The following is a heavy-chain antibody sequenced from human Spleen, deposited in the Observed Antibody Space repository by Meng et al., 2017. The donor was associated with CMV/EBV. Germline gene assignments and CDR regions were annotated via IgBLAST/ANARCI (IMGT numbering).Heavy chain of an antibody. J-gene: IGHJ3*01. CDR2: INPSGGST. Sequence: ASVKVSCKASGYTFTSYYMHWVRQAPGQGLEWMGIINPSGGSTSYAQKFQGRVTMTRDTSTSTVYMELSRLRSEDTAVYYCAREFHLPRSRNAFDLWGQGTMVTVSS. CDR1: GYTFTSYY. V-gene: IGHV1-46*01. CDR3: AREFHLPRSRNAFDL. D-gene: IGHD6-6*01.